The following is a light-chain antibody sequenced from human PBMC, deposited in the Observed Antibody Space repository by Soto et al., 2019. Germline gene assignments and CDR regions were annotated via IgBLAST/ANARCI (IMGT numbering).Light chain of an antibody. CDR1: QSVSSSY. CDR3: QQYGSSSST. J-gene: IGKJ4*01. V-gene: IGKV3-20*01. CDR2: GAS. Sequence: EIVLPQSPGTLSLSPGERATLSCRASQSVSSSYLAWYQQKPGQAPRLLIYGASSRATGIPDRFSGSVSGTDFTLTISRLEPEDFAVYYCQQYGSSSSTFGGGTKVEIK.